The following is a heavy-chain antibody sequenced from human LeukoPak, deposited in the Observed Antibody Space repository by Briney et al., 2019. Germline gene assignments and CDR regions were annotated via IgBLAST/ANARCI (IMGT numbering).Heavy chain of an antibody. CDR3: ARGSKGIAARLYYFDY. CDR1: GFTFSDYF. V-gene: IGHV4-34*01. D-gene: IGHD6-6*01. J-gene: IGHJ4*02. CDR2: INHSGST. Sequence: PGGSLRLSCAASGFTFSDYFMSWIRQAPGKGLEWIGEINHSGSTNYNPSLKSRVTISVDTSKNQFSLKLSSVTAADTAVYYCARGSKGIAARLYYFDYWGQGTLVTVSS.